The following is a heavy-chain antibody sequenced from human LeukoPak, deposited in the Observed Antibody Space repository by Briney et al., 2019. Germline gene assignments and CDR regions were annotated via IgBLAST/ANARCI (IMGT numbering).Heavy chain of an antibody. J-gene: IGHJ6*04. D-gene: IGHD2-15*01. CDR2: IKSKTDGGTT. Sequence: GGSLRLSCAASGFTFSNAWMSWVRQAPGKGLEWVGRIKSKTDGGTTDYAAPVKGRFTISRDDSKNTLYLQMNSLKTEDTAVYYCTTEPCSRTYYYHGMDVWGKGTTVTVSS. CDR3: TTEPCSRTYYYHGMDV. CDR1: GFTFSNAW. V-gene: IGHV3-15*01.